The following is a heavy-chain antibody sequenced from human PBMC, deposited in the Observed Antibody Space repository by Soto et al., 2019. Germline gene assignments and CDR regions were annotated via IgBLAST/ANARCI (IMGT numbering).Heavy chain of an antibody. J-gene: IGHJ4*02. CDR3: ATGGSGSYLMPIDY. CDR2: FDPEDGET. V-gene: IGHV1-24*01. Sequence: GASVKVSCKVSGYTLTELSMHWVRQAPGKGLEWMGGFDPEDGETIYAQKFQGRVTMTEDTSTDTAYMELSSLRSEDTAVYYCATGGSGSYLMPIDYWGQGTLVTVSS. D-gene: IGHD3-10*01. CDR1: GYTLTELS.